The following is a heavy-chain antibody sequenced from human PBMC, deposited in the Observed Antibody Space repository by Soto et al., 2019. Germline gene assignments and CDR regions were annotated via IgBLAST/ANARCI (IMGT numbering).Heavy chain of an antibody. CDR3: ARDWSSIAAAGTEGDY. CDR1: GYTFTSYG. J-gene: IGHJ4*02. D-gene: IGHD6-13*01. V-gene: IGHV1-18*01. CDR2: ISAYNGNT. Sequence: QVQLVQSGAEVEKPGASVKVSCKASGYTFTSYGISWVRQAPGQGLEWMGWISAYNGNTNYAQKFQDRVTMTTDTSTNTAYMELRSLRSDDTAVYYCARDWSSIAAAGTEGDYWGQGTLVTVSS.